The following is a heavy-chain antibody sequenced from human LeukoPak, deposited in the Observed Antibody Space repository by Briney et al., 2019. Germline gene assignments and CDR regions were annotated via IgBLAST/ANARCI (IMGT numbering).Heavy chain of an antibody. D-gene: IGHD1-26*01. CDR3: ARGGAPDAFDI. CDR2: IYSGGST. CDR1: GFTVGSNY. J-gene: IGHJ3*02. V-gene: IGHV3-66*01. Sequence: GGSLRLSCAASGFTVGSNYMSWVRQAPGKGLEWVSVIYSGGSTYYADSVKGRFTISRDNSKNTLYLQMNSLRAEDTAVYYCARGGAPDAFDIWGQGTMVTVSS.